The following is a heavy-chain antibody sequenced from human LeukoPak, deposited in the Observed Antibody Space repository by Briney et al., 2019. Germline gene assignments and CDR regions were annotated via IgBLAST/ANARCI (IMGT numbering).Heavy chain of an antibody. CDR1: GGSFSSSSYY. J-gene: IGHJ5*02. D-gene: IGHD2-2*01. CDR2: IYYSGST. Sequence: SETLSLTCTVSGGSFSSSSYYWGWIRQPPGKGLEWIGSIYYSGSTYYNPSLKSRVTISVDTSKNQFSLKLSSVTAADTAVYYCAKQGYCSSTSCYPPTPYNWFDPWGQGTLVTVSS. V-gene: IGHV4-39*01. CDR3: AKQGYCSSTSCYPPTPYNWFDP.